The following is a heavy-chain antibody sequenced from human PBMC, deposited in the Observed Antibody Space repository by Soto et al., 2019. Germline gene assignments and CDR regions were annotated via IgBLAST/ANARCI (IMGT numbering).Heavy chain of an antibody. CDR2: ISAYNIDT. V-gene: IGHV1-18*01. CDR3: ARGHGVIIGAMDV. Sequence: QVQLVQSGAEVKKPGASVKVSCKSSGYRFETYAMSWVRQAPGLGLEWMGWISAYNIDTYYAQKFQDRVTMTTDTSTGTAYMELRSLRSDDTAVYYCARGHGVIIGAMDVWGQGTTVTVSS. CDR1: GYRFETYA. D-gene: IGHD3-3*01. J-gene: IGHJ6*02.